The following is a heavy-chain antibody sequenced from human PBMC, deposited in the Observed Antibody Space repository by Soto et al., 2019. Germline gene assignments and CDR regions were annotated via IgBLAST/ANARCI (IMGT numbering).Heavy chain of an antibody. CDR1: RYTFPSYY. Sequence: SEKVSFKASRYTFPSYYMHWVRQAPGQGLEWMGIINPSGGSTSYAQKFQGRVTMTRDTSTSTVYMELSSLRSEDTAVYYCERVGYQYYDSSGYPYWGQGTLVTVYS. D-gene: IGHD3-22*01. J-gene: IGHJ4*02. V-gene: IGHV1-46*01. CDR2: INPSGGST. CDR3: ERVGYQYYDSSGYPY.